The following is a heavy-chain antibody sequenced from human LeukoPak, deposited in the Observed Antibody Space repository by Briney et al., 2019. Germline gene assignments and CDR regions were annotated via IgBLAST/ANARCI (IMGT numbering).Heavy chain of an antibody. CDR2: IRGKAYGGTT. J-gene: IGHJ4*02. Sequence: PGGSLRLSCIASGFTFGDYAMSWVRQAPGKGLEWVGSIRGKAYGGTTEYAASVKGRFTISRDDSKSIAYLQMNSLKTEDTAVYYCTRENSGWYIDYWGQGTLVTVSS. D-gene: IGHD6-19*01. CDR3: TRENSGWYIDY. CDR1: GFTFGDYA. V-gene: IGHV3-49*04.